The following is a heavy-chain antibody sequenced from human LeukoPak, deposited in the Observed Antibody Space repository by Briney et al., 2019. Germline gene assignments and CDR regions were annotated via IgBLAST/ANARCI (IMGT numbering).Heavy chain of an antibody. V-gene: IGHV1-69*06. Sequence: ASVKVSRKASGGTFSSYAISWVRQAPGQGLEWMGGIIPIFGTANYAQKFQGRVTITADKSTSTAYMELSSLRSEDTAVYYCARKKFSLTGPSQWFDPWGQGTLVTVSS. J-gene: IGHJ5*02. CDR2: IIPIFGTA. D-gene: IGHD3-9*01. CDR1: GGTFSSYA. CDR3: ARKKFSLTGPSQWFDP.